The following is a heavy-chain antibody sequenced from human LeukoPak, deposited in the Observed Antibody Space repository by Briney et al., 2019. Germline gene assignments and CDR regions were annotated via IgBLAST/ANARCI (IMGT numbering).Heavy chain of an antibody. CDR3: AKAMYYYDSSGYYFDY. CDR2: ISGSGGST. Sequence: GGSLRLSCAASGFTFSSYAMSWVRQAPGKGLEWVSAISGSGGSTYYADSVKGRFTISRDNSKNTLYLQMNSLRAEDTAVYYCAKAMYYYDSSGYYFDYWGQGNLVTVSS. CDR1: GFTFSSYA. J-gene: IGHJ4*02. D-gene: IGHD3-22*01. V-gene: IGHV3-23*01.